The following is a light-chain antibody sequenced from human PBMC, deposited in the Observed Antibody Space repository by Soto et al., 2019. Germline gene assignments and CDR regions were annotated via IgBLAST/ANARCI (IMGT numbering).Light chain of an antibody. CDR2: GNN. J-gene: IGLJ2*01. CDR3: QSYDSGTI. V-gene: IGLV1-40*01. CDR1: SSNIGAGYD. Sequence: QSVLTQPPSVSGAPGQRVTISCTGSSSNIGAGYDVHWYQQFPGSAPKLLIYGNNNRTSGVPDRFSGSKSGTSASLAITGLQAEDAADYYCQSYDSGTIFGGGTKLTVL.